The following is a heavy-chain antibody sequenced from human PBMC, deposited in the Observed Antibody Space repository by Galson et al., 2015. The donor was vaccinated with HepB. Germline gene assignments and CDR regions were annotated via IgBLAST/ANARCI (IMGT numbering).Heavy chain of an antibody. V-gene: IGHV3-7*03. J-gene: IGHJ4*02. Sequence: SLRLSCAASGFTFSHYWMSWVRQAPGKGLEWVAKINQAGTTNYCLDSVKGRFTISRDNAENSLYLQMNSLSAEDTAVYYCARDRGYDTLDYWGQGSLVAVSS. CDR2: INQAGTTN. CDR1: GFTFSHYW. D-gene: IGHD2-2*01. CDR3: ARDRGYDTLDY.